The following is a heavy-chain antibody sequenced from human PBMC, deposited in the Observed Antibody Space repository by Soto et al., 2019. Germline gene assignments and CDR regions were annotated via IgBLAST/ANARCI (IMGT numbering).Heavy chain of an antibody. J-gene: IGHJ3*02. CDR2: IYYSGST. Sequence: QVQLQESGPGLVKPSETLSLTCTVSGGSISSYYWSWIRQPPGKGLEWIGYIYYSGSTNYNPSLKSRVTISVDTSKNQFSLKLSSVTAADTAVYYCARDSAGTVPGLAFDIWGQGTMVTVSS. CDR3: ARDSAGTVPGLAFDI. CDR1: GGSISSYY. V-gene: IGHV4-59*01. D-gene: IGHD2-15*01.